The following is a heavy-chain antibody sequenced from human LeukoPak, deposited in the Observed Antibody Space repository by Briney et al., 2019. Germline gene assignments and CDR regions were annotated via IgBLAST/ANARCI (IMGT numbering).Heavy chain of an antibody. Sequence: SETLSLTCAVYGGSFSGYYWSWIRQPPGKGLEWIGEINHSGSTNYNPSLKSRVTISVDTSKNQFSLKLSSVTAADTAVYYCAREPPGRYDSRPVDYWGQGTLVTVSS. CDR1: GGSFSGYY. J-gene: IGHJ4*02. CDR3: AREPPGRYDSRPVDY. V-gene: IGHV4-34*01. D-gene: IGHD3-22*01. CDR2: INHSGST.